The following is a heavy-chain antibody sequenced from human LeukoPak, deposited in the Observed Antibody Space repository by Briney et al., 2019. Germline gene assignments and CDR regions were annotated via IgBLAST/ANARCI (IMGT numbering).Heavy chain of an antibody. CDR3: ARGAGRLLGY. V-gene: IGHV4-38-2*02. CDR1: DYSISSGHY. Sequence: KPSETLSLACTVSDYSISSGHYWGWIRQPPGKGLEWIGSIHHSGSTYYNPSLKSRVTISVDRSKNQFSLKLSSVTAADTAVYYCARGAGRLLGYWGQGTLVTVSS. CDR2: IHHSGST. D-gene: IGHD5-12*01. J-gene: IGHJ4*02.